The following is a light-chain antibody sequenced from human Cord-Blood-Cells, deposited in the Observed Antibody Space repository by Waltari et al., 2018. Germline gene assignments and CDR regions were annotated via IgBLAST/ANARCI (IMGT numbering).Light chain of an antibody. CDR3: CSYAGSYHV. CDR2: DVS. J-gene: IGLJ1*01. V-gene: IGLV2-11*01. Sequence: QSALTQPRSVSGSPGQSVTISCTGTSSDVGGYNSVSWYQQHPGKAPKLMIYDVSKRPSGVPDRFSGSKSGNTASLTISGLQAEDEADYYCCSYAGSYHVFGTGTKVTVL. CDR1: SSDVGGYNS.